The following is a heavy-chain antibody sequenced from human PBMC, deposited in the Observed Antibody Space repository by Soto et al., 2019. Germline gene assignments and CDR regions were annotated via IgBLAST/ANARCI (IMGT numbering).Heavy chain of an antibody. CDR3: ARQLGTVKSYYYGMDV. V-gene: IGHV5-51*01. CDR1: GYSFTSYW. Sequence: GESLKISCNGSGYSFTSYWIGWVRQMPWKGLEWMGIIYPGDSDTRYSPSFQGQVTISADKSISTAYLQWSSLKASDTAMYYCARQLGTVKSYYYGMDVWGQGTTVTVSS. J-gene: IGHJ6*02. CDR2: IYPGDSDT. D-gene: IGHD4-17*01.